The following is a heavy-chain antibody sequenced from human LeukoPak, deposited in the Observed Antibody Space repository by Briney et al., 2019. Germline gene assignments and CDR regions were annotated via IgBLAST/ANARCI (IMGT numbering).Heavy chain of an antibody. CDR3: ARALGIAAAGSPNWFDP. CDR1: GGTFISYA. CDR2: IIPIFGTT. D-gene: IGHD6-13*01. J-gene: IGHJ5*02. V-gene: IGHV1-69*01. Sequence: GSSGKVSCKASGGTFISYAISWVGQAPGQGLEWRGGIIPIFGTTNYAQKFQGRVTIISDESTSTAYMELSSLRSEDTAVYFCARALGIAAAGSPNWFDPWGQGTLVTVSS.